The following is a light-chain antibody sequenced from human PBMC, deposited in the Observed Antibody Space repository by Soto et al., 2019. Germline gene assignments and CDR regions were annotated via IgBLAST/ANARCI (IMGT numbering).Light chain of an antibody. CDR3: QHYADSPQT. J-gene: IGKJ1*01. CDR1: QSISTFY. V-gene: IGKV3-20*01. Sequence: EIVLTQSPGTLSLSPGERATLSCRASQSISTFYLAWYQQTPGQTPRLLIYGTSTRSTGVPDKFSGSGPGTDFTLPISRLEPEDVAVYYCQHYADSPQTFGQGTKVEI. CDR2: GTS.